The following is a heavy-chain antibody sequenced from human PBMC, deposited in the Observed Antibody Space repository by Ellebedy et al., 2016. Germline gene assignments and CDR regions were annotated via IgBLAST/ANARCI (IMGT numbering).Heavy chain of an antibody. D-gene: IGHD4-17*01. CDR3: ARDMPSNDYGDYDYYVMDV. Sequence: ASVKVSCXASGYTFSDYGITWVRQAPEQGFEWMGWISAYNGKTDYAQKFQGRILLTRDTSTRTAYMELANLRFDDTAVYYCARDMPSNDYGDYDYYVMDVWGQGTSVAVSS. CDR2: ISAYNGKT. J-gene: IGHJ6*02. V-gene: IGHV1-18*04. CDR1: GYTFSDYG.